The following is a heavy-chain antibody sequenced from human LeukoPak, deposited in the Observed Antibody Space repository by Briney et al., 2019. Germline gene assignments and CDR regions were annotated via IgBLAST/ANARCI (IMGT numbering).Heavy chain of an antibody. J-gene: IGHJ4*02. Sequence: GGSLRLSCEASGVTFSDHDMDWVRQAPGEGLEWVGRIRNKAKSYTTDYAASVKGRFAISRDDSNNSVYLQMNSLKTEDTAVYYCASLGYSSGWYYFDYWGQGTLVTVSS. CDR3: ASLGYSSGWYYFDY. V-gene: IGHV3-72*01. CDR2: IRNKAKSYTT. D-gene: IGHD6-19*01. CDR1: GVTFSDHD.